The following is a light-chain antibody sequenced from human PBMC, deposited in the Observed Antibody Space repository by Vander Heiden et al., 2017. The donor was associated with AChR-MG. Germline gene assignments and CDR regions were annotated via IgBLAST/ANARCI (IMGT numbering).Light chain of an antibody. CDR1: SSNFGAGYD. CDR2: GNN. J-gene: IGLJ3*02. V-gene: IGLV1-40*01. CDR3: QSYDRSLYWV. Sequence: QSELTQPPSVSGAPGQSVTISCTGSSSNFGAGYDVHWYQLLPGTAPKLLIYGNNNRPSGGPDRFSGSKSGTSASLAITGLQAEDEADYYCQSYDRSLYWVFGGGTKLTVL.